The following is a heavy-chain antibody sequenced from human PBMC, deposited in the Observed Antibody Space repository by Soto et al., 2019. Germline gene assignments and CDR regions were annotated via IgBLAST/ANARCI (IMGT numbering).Heavy chain of an antibody. CDR2: IRPDGSET. CDR3: AGWGGHDYNY. J-gene: IGHJ4*02. V-gene: IGHV3-7*03. Sequence: EVQLVQSGGGLVQPGGSLRLSCVASGFTFTDFYMNWVRQAPGKGLEWVPNIRPDGSETNYVESVKGRFTTSRDNAKNSLFLQMNSLRADDTAVYYCAGWGGHDYNYWGQGILVTVSS. D-gene: IGHD4-4*01. CDR1: GFTFTDFY.